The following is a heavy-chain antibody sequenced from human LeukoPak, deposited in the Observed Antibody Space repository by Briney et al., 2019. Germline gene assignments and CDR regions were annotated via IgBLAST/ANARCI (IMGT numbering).Heavy chain of an antibody. J-gene: IGHJ4*02. Sequence: TGGSLRLSCAASGFPFSIHGMHWVRQAPGRGLEWVAIIWYDGSNQYYADSVKGRFTISRNDSKNTLYLQMNSLRPDDTAVYYCAREIEYYGSGSYYIGYWGQGTLVTVSS. CDR1: GFPFSIHG. V-gene: IGHV3-33*01. CDR3: AREIEYYGSGSYYIGY. CDR2: IWYDGSNQ. D-gene: IGHD3-10*01.